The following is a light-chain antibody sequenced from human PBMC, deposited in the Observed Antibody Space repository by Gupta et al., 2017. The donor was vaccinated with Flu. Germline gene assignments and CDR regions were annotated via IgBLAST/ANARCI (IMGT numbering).Light chain of an antibody. J-gene: IGKJ1*01. CDR1: QSVLSEYNNRSY. V-gene: IGKV4-1*01. CDR2: WAS. Sequence: IGQSQSPASLPVCLGWRATLNRKSSQSVLSEYNNRSYLAWYQQKPGQPPNLLIYWASTRGSGVPARFIGSGSGTDFTLTISSLQTEDVAVYYCQQYYTTPWTFGQGTTLEIK. CDR3: QQYYTTPWT.